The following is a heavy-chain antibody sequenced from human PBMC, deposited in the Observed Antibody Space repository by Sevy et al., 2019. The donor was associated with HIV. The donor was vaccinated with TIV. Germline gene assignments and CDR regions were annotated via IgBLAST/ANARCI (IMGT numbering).Heavy chain of an antibody. D-gene: IGHD6-19*01. V-gene: IGHV3-23*01. J-gene: IGHJ4*02. Sequence: GGSLRLSCAASGFTFSSYAMSWVRQAPGKGLQWVSVIRGSGGSTYYADSVKGRFTIFRDNSKNTMYLQMNSLRAEDTAVYYCARESIAVAGIGYYFNYWGQGTLVTVSS. CDR2: IRGSGGST. CDR3: ARESIAVAGIGYYFNY. CDR1: GFTFSSYA.